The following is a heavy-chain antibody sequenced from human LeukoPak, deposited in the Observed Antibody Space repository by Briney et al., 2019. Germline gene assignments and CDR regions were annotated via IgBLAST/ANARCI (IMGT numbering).Heavy chain of an antibody. J-gene: IGHJ6*03. V-gene: IGHV4-34*01. CDR3: ARQGSYRYMDV. D-gene: IGHD1-26*01. CDR2: INHSGST. Sequence: SETLSLTCTVSGGSISSYYWSWIRQPPGKGLEWIGEINHSGSTNYNPSLKSRVTISVDTSKNQFSLKLSSVTAAGTAVYYCARQGSYRYMDVWGKGTTVTVSS. CDR1: GGSISSYY.